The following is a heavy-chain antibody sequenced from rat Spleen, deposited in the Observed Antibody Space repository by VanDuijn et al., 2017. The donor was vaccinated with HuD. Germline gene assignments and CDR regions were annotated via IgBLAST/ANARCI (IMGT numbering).Heavy chain of an antibody. J-gene: IGHJ2*01. CDR2: ISYDGGST. CDR3: ATTPLYYSADPYYFDY. Sequence: EVQLVESDGGLVQPGRSLKLSCAASGFTFSDYGMAWVRQAPTKGLEWVATISYDGGSTYYRDSVKGRFTISRDNVLGTLHLQMDSLRSEDTATYYCATTPLYYSADPYYFDYWDQGVMVTVSS. D-gene: IGHD1-1*01. CDR1: GFTFSDYG. V-gene: IGHV5-29*01.